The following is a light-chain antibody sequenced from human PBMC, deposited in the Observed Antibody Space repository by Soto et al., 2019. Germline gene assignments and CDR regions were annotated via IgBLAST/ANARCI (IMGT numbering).Light chain of an antibody. CDR3: AAWGDRLSAFL. J-gene: IGLJ2*01. CDR2: RND. Sequence: QSVLTQPPSVSGTPGQRVTISCSGNTSNIGSNYVYWYQHLPGSAPKLLIHRNDQLPSGVPARFSGSASGTSASLAITGLPSEDEADYYCAAWGDRLSAFLFGGGTKLTVL. CDR1: TSNIGSNY. V-gene: IGLV1-47*01.